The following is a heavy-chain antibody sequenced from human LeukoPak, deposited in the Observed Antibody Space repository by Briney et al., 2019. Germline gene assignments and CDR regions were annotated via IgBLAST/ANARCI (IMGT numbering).Heavy chain of an antibody. J-gene: IGHJ4*02. CDR2: IYYTGST. D-gene: IGHD6-13*01. Sequence: SETLSLTCNVSNFSISSSGYYWGWIRQPPGKGLEWIGSIYYTGSTYFNPSLKSRVTMSVDTSKNKFSLRLSSVTAADTAVYYCVGDRWRSNWFLDYWGQGTLVSVSS. V-gene: IGHV4-39*07. CDR1: NFSISSSGYY. CDR3: VGDRWRSNWFLDY.